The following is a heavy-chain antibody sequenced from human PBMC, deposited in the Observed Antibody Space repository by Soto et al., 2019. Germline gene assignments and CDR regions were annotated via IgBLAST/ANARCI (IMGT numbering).Heavy chain of an antibody. D-gene: IGHD2-2*01. J-gene: IGHJ4*02. CDR1: GGSISSGGYY. CDR3: AREVYELYYFDY. V-gene: IGHV4-31*03. Sequence: QVQLQESGPGLVKPSQTLSLTCTVSGGSISSGGYYWSWIRQHPGKGLEWIGYIYYSGSTYYNPSLKSRVTISVDTSKNQFSLKLSSVTAADTAAYYCAREVYELYYFDYWGQGTLVTVSS. CDR2: IYYSGST.